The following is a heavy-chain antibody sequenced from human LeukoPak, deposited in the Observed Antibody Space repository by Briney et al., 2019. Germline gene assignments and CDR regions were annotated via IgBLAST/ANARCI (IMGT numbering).Heavy chain of an antibody. Sequence: GGSLRLFCAAAGFTFSSYSMNWVRQAPGKGLEWVSYISSSSRDIYYADSVKGRFTISRDNAKNSLYLQMNSLRAEDTAVYYCARGNIPAAGTFDYWGQGALVTASS. CDR1: GFTFSSYS. CDR2: ISSSSRDI. J-gene: IGHJ4*02. D-gene: IGHD6-13*01. V-gene: IGHV3-21*05. CDR3: ARGNIPAAGTFDY.